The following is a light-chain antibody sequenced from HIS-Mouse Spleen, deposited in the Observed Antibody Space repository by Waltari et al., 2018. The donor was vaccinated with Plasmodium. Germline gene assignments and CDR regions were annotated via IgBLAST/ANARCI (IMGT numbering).Light chain of an antibody. Sequence: EIVMTQPPATPSVSPGARATLSCRASQSVSSNLAWYQQKPGQAPRLLIYGASTRATGIPARFSGSGSGTEFTLTISSLQSEDFAVYYCQQYNNWSFTFGPGTKVDIK. CDR3: QQYNNWSFT. CDR2: GAS. CDR1: QSVSSN. J-gene: IGKJ3*01. V-gene: IGKV3-15*01.